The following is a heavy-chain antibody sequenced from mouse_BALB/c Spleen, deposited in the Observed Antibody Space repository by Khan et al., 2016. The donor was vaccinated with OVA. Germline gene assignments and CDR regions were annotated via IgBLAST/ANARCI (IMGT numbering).Heavy chain of an antibody. Sequence: VQLKQSGAELVRPGALVKLSCKASGFSIKDYYMFWVKQSPEQGLEWIGRIDPENGNTIYDPKFQAKASITADTSSNTAYLQLSSLTSEDTAVYDCARRKYDNNWLTTGGKGTLVTVSA. J-gene: IGHJ3*01. D-gene: IGHD2-10*02. CDR3: ARRKYDNNWLTT. CDR1: GFSIKDYY. V-gene: IGHV14-1*02. CDR2: IDPENGNT.